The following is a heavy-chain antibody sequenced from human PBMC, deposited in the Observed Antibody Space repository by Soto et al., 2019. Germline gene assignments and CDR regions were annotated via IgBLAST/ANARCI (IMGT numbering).Heavy chain of an antibody. CDR3: ARSRQLVYYFDY. CDR1: GYTFTSHY. D-gene: IGHD6-13*01. CDR2: INPNSGGT. Sequence: ASVKVSCKASGYTFTSHYMHWVRQAPGQGLEWMGWINPNSGGTNYAQKFQGRVTMTRDTSISTAYMELSRLRSDDTAVYYCARSRQLVYYFDYWGQGTLVTVSS. J-gene: IGHJ4*02. V-gene: IGHV1-2*02.